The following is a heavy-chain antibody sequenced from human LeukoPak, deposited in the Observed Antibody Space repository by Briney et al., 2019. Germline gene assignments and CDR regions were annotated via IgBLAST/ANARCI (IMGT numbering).Heavy chain of an antibody. V-gene: IGHV3-74*01. CDR3: ARDQCTSTSCYGYNWFDP. D-gene: IGHD2-2*01. Sequence: GGSLRLSCAASGFTFSSYWMHCVRQAPGKGLVWVSRINTDGSSTSYADSVKGRFTISRDNAKNTLYLQMNSLRAEDRAVYYCARDQCTSTSCYGYNWFDPWGQGTLVTVSS. CDR2: INTDGSST. CDR1: GFTFSSYW. J-gene: IGHJ5*02.